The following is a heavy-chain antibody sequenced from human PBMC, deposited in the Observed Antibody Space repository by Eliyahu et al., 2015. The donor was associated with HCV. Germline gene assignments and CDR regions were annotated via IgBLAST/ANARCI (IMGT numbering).Heavy chain of an antibody. J-gene: IGHJ4*02. CDR1: GFTFSXXA. Sequence: EVQLLESGGGLVQPGGSLRLSCAASGFTFSXXAMSWVRQAPGKGLEWVSAISGSGGSTYYADSVKGRFTISRDNSKNTLYLQMNSLRAEDTAVYYCAKPSGSITIFGAFSLWGQGTLVTVSS. V-gene: IGHV3-23*01. CDR2: ISGSGGST. CDR3: AKPSGSITIFGAFSL. D-gene: IGHD3-3*01.